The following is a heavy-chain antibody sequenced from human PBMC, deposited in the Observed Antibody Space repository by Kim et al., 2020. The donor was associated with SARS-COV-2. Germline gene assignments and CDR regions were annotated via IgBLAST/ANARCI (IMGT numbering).Heavy chain of an antibody. J-gene: IGHJ4*02. V-gene: IGHV4-4*07. CDR3: ARLATLYSSDWHYFDW. D-gene: IGHD6-19*01. Sequence: SETLSLTCTVSGGSISSSHWSWIRQPPGKGLEWIGRINSSGSSNYNPSLKSRVTMSADTSKNQFSLRLTFMTAADTAVYFCARLATLYSSDWHYFDWWGQGTLVSVSS. CDR1: GGSISSSH. CDR2: INSSGSS.